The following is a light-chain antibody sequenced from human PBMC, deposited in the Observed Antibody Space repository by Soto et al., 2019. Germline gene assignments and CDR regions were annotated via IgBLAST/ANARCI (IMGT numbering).Light chain of an antibody. CDR2: KAS. Sequence: DIQMTQSPSTLSASVGDRVTITFRASQNVNNCLAWYQQKPGKAPKLLIHKASNLESGVPSRFSGSGSGTVFSLTICSLQPDDFATYYCQQYNGYWTFGQGTKVEIK. CDR1: QNVNNC. CDR3: QQYNGYWT. J-gene: IGKJ1*01. V-gene: IGKV1-5*03.